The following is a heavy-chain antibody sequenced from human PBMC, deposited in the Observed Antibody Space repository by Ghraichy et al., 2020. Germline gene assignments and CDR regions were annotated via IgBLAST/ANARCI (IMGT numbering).Heavy chain of an antibody. D-gene: IGHD2-15*01. Sequence: ASVKVSCKASGYTFTSYGISWVRQAPGQGLEWMGWISAYNGNTNYAQKLQGRVTMTTDTSTSTAYMELRSLRSDDTAVYYCARPSLPRGYCSGGSCYNSMHDAFDIWGQGTMVTVSS. CDR1: GYTFTSYG. CDR3: ARPSLPRGYCSGGSCYNSMHDAFDI. V-gene: IGHV1-18*01. J-gene: IGHJ3*02. CDR2: ISAYNGNT.